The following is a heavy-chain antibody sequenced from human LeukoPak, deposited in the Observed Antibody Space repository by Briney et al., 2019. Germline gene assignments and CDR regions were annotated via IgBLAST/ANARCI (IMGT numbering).Heavy chain of an antibody. J-gene: IGHJ4*02. CDR3: ARAGGSTVSHSDY. CDR1: GFTFSSYS. V-gene: IGHV3-21*01. D-gene: IGHD4-17*01. CDR2: ISSSTSYI. Sequence: GGSLRLSCAASGFTFSSYSMNWIRQAPGKGLEWVSSISSSTSYIYYADSVKGRFTISKDNAKNSLYLQMNSLRAEDTAVYYCARAGGSTVSHSDYWVQGTLVTVSS.